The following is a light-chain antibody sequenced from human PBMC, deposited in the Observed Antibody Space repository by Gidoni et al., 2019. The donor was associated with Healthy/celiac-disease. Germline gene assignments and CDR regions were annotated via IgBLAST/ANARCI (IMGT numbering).Light chain of an antibody. J-gene: IGKJ2*01. CDR1: QSISSY. CDR2: AAS. Sequence: DIQMTQSQSSLSASVGDRVTITCRASQSISSYLNWYQQKPGKAPKLLIYAASSLQSGVPSRFSGSGSGTDFTLTISSLQPEDFATYYCQQSYSTPLYTFGPXTKLEIK. CDR3: QQSYSTPLYT. V-gene: IGKV1-39*01.